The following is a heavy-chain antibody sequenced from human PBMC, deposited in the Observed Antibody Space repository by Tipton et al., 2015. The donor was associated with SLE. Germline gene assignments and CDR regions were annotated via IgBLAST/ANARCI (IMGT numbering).Heavy chain of an antibody. CDR3: AGYSSSDLNWFDP. D-gene: IGHD6-6*01. CDR2: INHSGST. Sequence: TLSLTCAVYGGSFSGYYWSWIRQPPGKGLEWIGGINHSGSTNYNPSLKSRVTISVDTSKNQFSLKLSSVTAADTAVYYCAGYSSSDLNWFDPWGQGTLVTVSS. CDR1: GGSFSGYY. V-gene: IGHV4-34*01. J-gene: IGHJ5*02.